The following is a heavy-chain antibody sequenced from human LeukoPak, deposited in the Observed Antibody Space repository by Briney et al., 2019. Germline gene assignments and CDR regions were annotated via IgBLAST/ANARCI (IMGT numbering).Heavy chain of an antibody. CDR3: ARVDSSGWYWYSFDD. D-gene: IGHD6-19*01. Sequence: GGSLRLSCAASGFTFSNFWMHWVRQAPGKGLVWVALIYGDGSFTRYADSVKGRFTISRDNAKNTVYLQMNSLRVEDTAIYYCARVDSSGWYWYSFDDWGQGTLVTVSS. J-gene: IGHJ4*02. CDR1: GFTFSNFW. V-gene: IGHV3-74*01. CDR2: IYGDGSFT.